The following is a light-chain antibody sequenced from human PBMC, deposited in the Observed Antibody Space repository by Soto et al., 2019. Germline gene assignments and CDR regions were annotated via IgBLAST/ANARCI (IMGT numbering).Light chain of an antibody. Sequence: QSALTQPAAVSVSPGQSITISCTGTSSDVGGYNYVSWYQQHPGKAPKLMIYDVSNRPSGVSNRFSGSKSGNTASLTISGLQAEDEADYYCSSYTSSSTLDVFGTGTKV. CDR1: SSDVGGYNY. CDR3: SSYTSSSTLDV. V-gene: IGLV2-14*01. CDR2: DVS. J-gene: IGLJ1*01.